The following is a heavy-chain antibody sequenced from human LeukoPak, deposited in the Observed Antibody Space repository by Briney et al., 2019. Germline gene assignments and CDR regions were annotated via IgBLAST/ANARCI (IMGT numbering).Heavy chain of an antibody. CDR1: GGSVNSGDYY. CDR3: ASDGCTGSRCLSNWFDP. V-gene: IGHV4-31*03. J-gene: IGHJ5*02. Sequence: PSETLSLTCTVSGGSVNSGDYYWSWIRQLPGKGLEWIAYIHYSGSTYSNPSLKSRLTVSVDTSKNQLSLKLSSVTAADTAMYFCASDGCTGSRCLSNWFDPWGQGTLDTVSS. CDR2: IHYSGST. D-gene: IGHD3-16*01.